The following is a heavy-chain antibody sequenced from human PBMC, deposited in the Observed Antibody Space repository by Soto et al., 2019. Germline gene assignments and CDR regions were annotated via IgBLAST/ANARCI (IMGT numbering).Heavy chain of an antibody. CDR1: GGSISSSSYY. D-gene: IGHD2-15*01. J-gene: IGHJ5*02. Sequence: SETLSLTCTVSGGSISSSSYYWGWIRQPPGKGLEWIGSIYYSGSTYYNPSLKSRVTISVDTSKNQFSLKLSSVTAADTAVYYCARHVTESVVAATTRWFDPWGQGTLVTVSS. CDR2: IYYSGST. V-gene: IGHV4-39*01. CDR3: ARHVTESVVAATTRWFDP.